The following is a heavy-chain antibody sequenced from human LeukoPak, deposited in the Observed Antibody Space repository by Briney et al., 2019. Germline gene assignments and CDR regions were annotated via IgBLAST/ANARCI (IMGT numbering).Heavy chain of an antibody. CDR1: GFTFSSYA. V-gene: IGHV3-23*01. CDR3: AKDGLRGVINYFDY. Sequence: GGSLRLSCAASGFTFSSYAMRWVRQAPGKGLEWVSAISGSGGSTYYADSVKGRFTISRDNSKNTLYLQMNSLRAEDTAVYYCAKDGLRGVINYFDYWGQGTLVTVSS. J-gene: IGHJ4*02. CDR2: ISGSGGST. D-gene: IGHD3-10*01.